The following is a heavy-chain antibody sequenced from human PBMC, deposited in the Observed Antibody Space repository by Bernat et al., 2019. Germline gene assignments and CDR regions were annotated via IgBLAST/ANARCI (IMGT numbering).Heavy chain of an antibody. D-gene: IGHD3-10*01. CDR1: GGSISSYY. Sequence: QVQLQESGPGLVKPSETLSLTCTVSGGSISSYYWSWIRQPPGKGLEWIGYIYYSGSTNYNPPLKRRVTISVDTSKNQFSLKLSSVTAADTAVYYCARHGAGGMVRGVIQHWGQGTLVTVSS. CDR2: IYYSGST. V-gene: IGHV4-59*08. CDR3: ARHGAGGMVRGVIQH. J-gene: IGHJ1*01.